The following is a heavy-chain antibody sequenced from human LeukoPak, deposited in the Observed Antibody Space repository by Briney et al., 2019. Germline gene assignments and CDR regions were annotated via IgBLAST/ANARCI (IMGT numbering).Heavy chain of an antibody. CDR2: MNPNSGGT. CDR3: ARDVPFRGRNWFDP. V-gene: IGHV1-2*02. J-gene: IGHJ5*02. D-gene: IGHD3-10*01. Sequence: ASVRVSCKASGYTFTGYYMHCVRQAPGQGLEWRGWMNPNSGGTNYAQKFQGRVTMNRDTSISTAYMKLSRLRADDTAVYYCARDVPFRGRNWFDPWGQGTLVTVSS. CDR1: GYTFTGYY.